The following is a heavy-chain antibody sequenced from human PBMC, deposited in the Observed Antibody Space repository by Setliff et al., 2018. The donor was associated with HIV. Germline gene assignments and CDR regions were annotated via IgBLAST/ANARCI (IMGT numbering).Heavy chain of an antibody. CDR3: ARAGSYGWDY. D-gene: IGHD5-18*01. V-gene: IGHV4-39*07. CDR2: IYYGGGT. CDR1: GGSINVNNYY. J-gene: IGHJ4*02. Sequence: PSETLSLTCTVSGGSINVNNYYWGWVRQSPGKGLDYIGTIYYGGGTYYNPSLESRVTISADTSKNQVSLKLSSVTAADTAVYYCARAGSYGWDYWGQGTLVTVSS.